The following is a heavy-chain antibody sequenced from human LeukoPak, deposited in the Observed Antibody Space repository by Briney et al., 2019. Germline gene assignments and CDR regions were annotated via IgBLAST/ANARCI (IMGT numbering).Heavy chain of an antibody. V-gene: IGHV4-39*01. J-gene: IGHJ5*02. Sequence: SETLSLTCTVSGGSISSSSYYWGWIRQPPGKGLEWIGSIYYSGSTYYNPSLKSRVTISVDASKNQFSLKLSSVTAADTAVYYCAPSGDCSGGSCYPSANWFDPWGQGTLVTVSS. CDR2: IYYSGST. D-gene: IGHD2-15*01. CDR3: APSGDCSGGSCYPSANWFDP. CDR1: GGSISSSSYY.